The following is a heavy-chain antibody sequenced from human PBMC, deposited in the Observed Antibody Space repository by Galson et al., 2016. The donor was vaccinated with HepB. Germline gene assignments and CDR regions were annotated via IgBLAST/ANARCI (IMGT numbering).Heavy chain of an antibody. Sequence: SVKVSCKASGYTFTNYNMHWVRQAPGQGLEWMGIINPSAGSTSYAQKFQGRVTMTRDTSTSTVYMELSSLRTEDTAVYYRARGRYYGMDVWGQGATVTVSS. J-gene: IGHJ6*02. V-gene: IGHV1-46*03. CDR1: GYTFTNYN. CDR3: ARGRYYGMDV. CDR2: INPSAGST.